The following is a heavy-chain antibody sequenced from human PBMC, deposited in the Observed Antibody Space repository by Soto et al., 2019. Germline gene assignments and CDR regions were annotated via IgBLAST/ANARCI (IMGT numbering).Heavy chain of an antibody. CDR3: ARDVIIHPYYYYGMDV. CDR2: ISYDGSNK. V-gene: IGHV3-30-3*01. D-gene: IGHD3-3*01. CDR1: GFTFSSYA. J-gene: IGHJ6*02. Sequence: QVQLVESGGGVVQPGRSLRLSCADSGFTFSSYAMHWVRQAPGKGLEWVAVISYDGSNKFYADFVKGRFTISRDNSKNTFYLQMNSLRAEDTAVYSCARDVIIHPYYYYGMDVWGQGTTVTVSS.